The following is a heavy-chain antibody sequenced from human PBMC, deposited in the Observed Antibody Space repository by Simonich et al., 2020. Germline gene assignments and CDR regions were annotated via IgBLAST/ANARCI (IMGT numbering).Heavy chain of an antibody. Sequence: QVQLVQSGAEVKKPGASVKVSCKASGYTFTGYYMHWGRQGPGKGLEWKGGITPNSGGTNYAQKFQGRVTMTRDTSISTAYMELSRLRSDDTAVYYCARDSYSSWYFDLWGRGTLVTVSS. CDR3: ARDSYSSWYFDL. J-gene: IGHJ2*01. CDR1: GYTFTGYY. D-gene: IGHD6-13*01. CDR2: ITPNSGGT. V-gene: IGHV1-2*02.